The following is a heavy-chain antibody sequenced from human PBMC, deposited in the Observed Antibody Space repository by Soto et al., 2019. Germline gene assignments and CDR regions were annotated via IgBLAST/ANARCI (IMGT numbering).Heavy chain of an antibody. V-gene: IGHV3-30*18. CDR2: ISYDGSNK. CDR1: GFTFSSYG. D-gene: IGHD6-13*01. CDR3: AKVAAAAGTYWFDP. Sequence: GSLRLSCAASGFTFSSYGMHWVRQAPGKGLEWVAVISYDGSNKYYADSVKGRFTISRDNSKNTLYLQMNSLRAEDTAVYYCAKVAAAAGTYWFDPWGQGTLVTVSS. J-gene: IGHJ5*02.